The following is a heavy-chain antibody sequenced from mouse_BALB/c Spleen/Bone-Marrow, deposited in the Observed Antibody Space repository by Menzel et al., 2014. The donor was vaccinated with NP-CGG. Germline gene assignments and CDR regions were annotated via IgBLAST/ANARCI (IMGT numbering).Heavy chain of an antibody. Sequence: QVQLQQSGAELMKPGAPVKISCKATGYTFSSYWIEWVKQRPGHGLEWIGEILPGSGSIKYNEKFKGKATFTADTSSNTAYMQLSSLTSEDSAVYYCASRNDTMDYWGQGTSVTVSS. V-gene: IGHV1-9*01. J-gene: IGHJ4*01. CDR3: ASRNDTMDY. CDR2: ILPGSGSI. CDR1: GYTFSSYW.